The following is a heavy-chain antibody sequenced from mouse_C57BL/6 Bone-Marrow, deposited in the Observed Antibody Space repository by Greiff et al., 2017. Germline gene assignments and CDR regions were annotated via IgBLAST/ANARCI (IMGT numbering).Heavy chain of an antibody. J-gene: IGHJ4*01. V-gene: IGHV14-1*01. D-gene: IGHD2-1*01. Sequence: EVQLQQSGAELVRPGASVKLSCTASGFNIKDYYMHWVKQRPEQGLEWIGRIDPEDGDTEYAPKFQGKATMTADTSSNTAYLQLCSLTSEDTAVYYCTTCGNYFYAMDYWGQGTSVTVSS. CDR3: TTCGNYFYAMDY. CDR2: IDPEDGDT. CDR1: GFNIKDYY.